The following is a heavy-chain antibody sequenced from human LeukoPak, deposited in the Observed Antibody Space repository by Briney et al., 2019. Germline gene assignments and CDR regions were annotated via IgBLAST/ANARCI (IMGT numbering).Heavy chain of an antibody. CDR2: IVVGSGNT. D-gene: IGHD2-2*01. CDR3: AADEGCSSTSCRIGAFDI. CDR1: GFTFTSSA. V-gene: IGHV1-58*01. J-gene: IGHJ3*02. Sequence: SVKVSCKASGFTFTSSAVQWVRQARGQRLEWIGWIVVGSGNTNYAQKFQERVTITRDMFTSTAYMELSSLRSEDTAVYYCAADEGCSSTSCRIGAFDIWGQGTMVTVSS.